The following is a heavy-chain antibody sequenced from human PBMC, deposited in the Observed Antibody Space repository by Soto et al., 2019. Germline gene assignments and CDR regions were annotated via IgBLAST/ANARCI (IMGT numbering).Heavy chain of an antibody. CDR1: GFTFSSYS. V-gene: IGHV3-48*01. Sequence: EVQLVESGGGLVQPGGSLRLSCAASGFTFSSYSMNWVRQAPGMGLEWDSYISSSSSTIYYVDSVKGRFTISRDNAKNSLYLQMNSLRAEDTAVYYCARHPERIAQIGWFDPWGQGTLVTVSS. J-gene: IGHJ5*02. CDR2: ISSSSSTI. D-gene: IGHD6-13*01. CDR3: ARHPERIAQIGWFDP.